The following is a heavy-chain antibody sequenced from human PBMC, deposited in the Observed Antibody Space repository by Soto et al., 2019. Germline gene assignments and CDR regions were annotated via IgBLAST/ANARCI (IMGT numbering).Heavy chain of an antibody. J-gene: IGHJ6*02. CDR3: ARDRGLGGNYYYYGMDV. D-gene: IGHD2-15*01. Sequence: SETLSLTCTVSGGSISSYYWSWIRQPPGKGLEWIGYIYYSGSTNYNPSLKSRVTISVDTSKNQFSLKLSSVTAADTVVYYCARDRGLGGNYYYYGMDVWGQGTTVTVSS. V-gene: IGHV4-59*01. CDR2: IYYSGST. CDR1: GGSISSYY.